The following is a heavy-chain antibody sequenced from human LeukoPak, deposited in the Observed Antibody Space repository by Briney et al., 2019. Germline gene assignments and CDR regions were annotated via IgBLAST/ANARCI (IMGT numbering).Heavy chain of an antibody. J-gene: IGHJ6*02. CDR3: ARQAPYDFWSENYGMDV. D-gene: IGHD3-3*01. V-gene: IGHV4-59*08. Sequence: SETLSLTCTVSGGSISSYYWSWIRQPPGKGLEWIGYIYYSGSTNYNPSLKSRVTISVDTSKNQFSLKLSSVTAPDTAVYYCARQAPYDFWSENYGMDVWGQGTTVTVSS. CDR2: IYYSGST. CDR1: GGSISSYY.